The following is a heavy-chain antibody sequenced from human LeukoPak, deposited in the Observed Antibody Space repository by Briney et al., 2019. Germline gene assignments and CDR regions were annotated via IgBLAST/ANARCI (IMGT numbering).Heavy chain of an antibody. J-gene: IGHJ6*03. Sequence: GGSLRLSCAASGFTFSSYSMNWVRQAPGEGLGWVSYISSSSSTIYYADSVKGRFTISRDNAKNTLYLQMNSMRAEDTAVYYCARDRHYYGSGRLGMDVWGKGTTVTVSS. CDR3: ARDRHYYGSGRLGMDV. V-gene: IGHV3-48*01. CDR2: ISSSSSTI. D-gene: IGHD3-10*01. CDR1: GFTFSSYS.